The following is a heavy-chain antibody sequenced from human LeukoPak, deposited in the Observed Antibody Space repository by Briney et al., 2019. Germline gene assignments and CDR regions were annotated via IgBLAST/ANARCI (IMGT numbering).Heavy chain of an antibody. CDR2: IHHSGST. CDR3: AGSQSTKYYYYYYMDV. V-gene: IGHV4-39*07. CDR1: GGSISSSPYY. J-gene: IGHJ6*03. D-gene: IGHD2-2*01. Sequence: SETLSLTCTVSGGSISSSPYYWGWIRQPPGKGLEWIGSIHHSGSTYYNPSLKSRLTISADTSKNQFSLNLSSVTTADTAVYYCAGSQSTKYYYYYYMDVWGKGTTVTVSS.